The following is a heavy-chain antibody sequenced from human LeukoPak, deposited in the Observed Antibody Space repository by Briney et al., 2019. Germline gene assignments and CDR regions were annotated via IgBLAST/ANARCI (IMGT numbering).Heavy chain of an antibody. CDR3: AKQLGYCSDGSCYFPY. CDR1: GFTFSSSA. D-gene: IGHD2-15*01. J-gene: IGHJ4*02. V-gene: IGHV3-23*01. CDR2: ISNNGGYT. Sequence: GGSLRLSCAASGFTFSSSAMSWVRQAPGKGLEWVSAISNNGGYTYYADSVQGWFTISRDNSKSTLCLQMNSLRAEDTAVYYCAKQLGYCSDGSCYFPYWGQGTLVTVSS.